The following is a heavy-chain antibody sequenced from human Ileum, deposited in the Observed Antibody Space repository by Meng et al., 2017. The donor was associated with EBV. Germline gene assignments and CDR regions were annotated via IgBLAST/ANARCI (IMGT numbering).Heavy chain of an antibody. CDR3: SRRLYDSSGYYPFDY. D-gene: IGHD3-22*01. CDR1: GFPLSIYR. J-gene: IGHJ4*02. Sequence: VRLVESGGGWVKPVGALRLSCTAPGFPLSIYRMNRVRQAPGKGLEWVSSISSSSSSIHYADSVKGRFTTSRDNAKNSLYLQMNSLRAEDTAVYYCSRRLYDSSGYYPFDYWGQGTLVTVSS. V-gene: IGHV3-21*06. CDR2: ISSSSSSI.